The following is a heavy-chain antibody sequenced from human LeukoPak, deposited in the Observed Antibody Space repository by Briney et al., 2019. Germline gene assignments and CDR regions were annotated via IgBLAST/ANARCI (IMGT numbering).Heavy chain of an antibody. D-gene: IGHD1-26*01. CDR2: INHSGST. Sequence: KASETLSLTCAVYGGSFSGYYWSWIRQPPGKGLEWIGEINHSGSTNYNPSLKSRVTISVDTSKNQFSLKLSSVTAADTAVYYCARRAIVGATGVDYWGQGTLVTVSS. J-gene: IGHJ4*02. CDR1: GGSFSGYY. CDR3: ARRAIVGATGVDY. V-gene: IGHV4-34*01.